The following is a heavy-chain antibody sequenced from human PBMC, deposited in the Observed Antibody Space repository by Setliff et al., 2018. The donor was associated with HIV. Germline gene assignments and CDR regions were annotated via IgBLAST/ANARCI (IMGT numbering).Heavy chain of an antibody. J-gene: IGHJ3*01. Sequence: SETLSLTCAVSGYSISSGYYWGWIRQPPGRGLEWIGNIYHSGGTHYNPSLRSRVTISVDTSKNQFSLQLSSVTAADTAVYYCARIPWVATLWGGAFDLWGHGTMVTVS. D-gene: IGHD5-12*01. V-gene: IGHV4-38-2*01. CDR2: IYHSGGT. CDR3: ARIPWVATLWGGAFDL. CDR1: GYSISSGYY.